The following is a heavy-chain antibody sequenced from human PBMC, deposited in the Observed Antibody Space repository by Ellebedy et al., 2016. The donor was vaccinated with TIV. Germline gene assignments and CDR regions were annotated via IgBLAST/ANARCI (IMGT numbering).Heavy chain of an antibody. CDR2: IWYDGSNK. J-gene: IGHJ2*01. Sequence: PGGSLRLSCAASGFTFSSYGMHWVRQAPGKGLEWVAVIWYDGSNKYYADSVKGRFTISRDNSKNTLYLQMNSLRAEDTAVYYCARGDSYSLGWYFDLWGRGTLVTVSS. CDR1: GFTFSSYG. D-gene: IGHD4-11*01. V-gene: IGHV3-33*01. CDR3: ARGDSYSLGWYFDL.